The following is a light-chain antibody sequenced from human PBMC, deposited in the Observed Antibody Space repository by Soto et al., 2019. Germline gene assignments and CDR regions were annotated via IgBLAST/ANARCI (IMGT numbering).Light chain of an antibody. J-gene: IGLJ3*02. V-gene: IGLV1-44*01. Sequence: QSALTQPPSASGTLGQRVIISCSGSSSNIGTKNVYWYQHLPGTAPKVLINSNNQRPSGVPDRFSSTKSGTSASLAISGLQSEDEADYHCAAWDDSLNGWVFGGGTKLTVL. CDR1: SSNIGTKN. CDR2: SNN. CDR3: AAWDDSLNGWV.